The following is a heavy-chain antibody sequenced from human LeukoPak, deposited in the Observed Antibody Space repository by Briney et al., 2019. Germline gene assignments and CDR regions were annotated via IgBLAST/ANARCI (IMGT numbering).Heavy chain of an antibody. V-gene: IGHV4-4*07. J-gene: IGHJ4*02. CDR3: AGYNYGHFDY. CDR1: GGSISSHY. D-gene: IGHD5-18*01. Sequence: SETLSLTCTVSGGSISSHYWNWIRQPAGKGLEWIGRIYSSGSTNYNPSLKSRVTMSVDTSKNQFSLRVRSVTAADTAVYYCAGYNYGHFDYWGQGTLVTVSS. CDR2: IYSSGST.